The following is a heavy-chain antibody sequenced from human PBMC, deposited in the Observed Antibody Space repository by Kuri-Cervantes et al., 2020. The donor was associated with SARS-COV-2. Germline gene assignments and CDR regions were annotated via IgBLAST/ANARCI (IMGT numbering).Heavy chain of an antibody. CDR2: ISYDGSKK. V-gene: IGHV3-30*03. J-gene: IGHJ4*02. Sequence: GGSLRLSCAASGFSFSDSGMYGVRQSPGKGLAWVAVISYDGSKKYYADSLKGRFTISRDNSKHKLFLQMNSLRVEDTALYYCARDGGDYWGQGTLVTVSS. CDR3: ARDGGDY. CDR1: GFSFSDSG.